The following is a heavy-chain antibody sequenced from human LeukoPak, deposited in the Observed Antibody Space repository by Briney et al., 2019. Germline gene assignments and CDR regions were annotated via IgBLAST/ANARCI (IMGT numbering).Heavy chain of an antibody. CDR2: ISYSGRT. CDR3: ARDRVTGTRRTDY. D-gene: IGHD1-20*01. Sequence: PGGSLRLSCAASGFTFSGSAMHWVRQASGKGLEWIGTISYSGRTYYNPSLKSRVTISVDTSKNQFSLKLSSVTAADTAVYYCARDRVTGTRRTDYWGQGTLVTVSS. J-gene: IGHJ4*02. CDR1: GFTFSGSA. V-gene: IGHV4-38-2*02.